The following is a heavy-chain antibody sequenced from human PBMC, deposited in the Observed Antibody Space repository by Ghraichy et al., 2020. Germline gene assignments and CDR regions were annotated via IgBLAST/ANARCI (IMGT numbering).Heavy chain of an antibody. D-gene: IGHD3-16*02. CDR1: GFTSSDYY. J-gene: IGHJ5*02. V-gene: IGHV3-11*01. CDR3: ARKGVEGDIVAFDP. CDR2: ISNSGHMI. Sequence: GGSLRLSCAASGFTSSDYYMTWIRQAPGRGLEWVSYISNSGHMIYYADSVKGRFTISRDNAKNSVHLQMNSLRVEDTAVYFCARKGVEGDIVAFDPWGQGTLVTVSS.